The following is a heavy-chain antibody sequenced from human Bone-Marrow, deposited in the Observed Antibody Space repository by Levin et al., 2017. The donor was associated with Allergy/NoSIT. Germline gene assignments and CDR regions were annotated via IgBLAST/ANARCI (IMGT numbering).Heavy chain of an antibody. J-gene: IGHJ4*02. V-gene: IGHV3-23*01. Sequence: GGSLRLSCAASGFTFSSYAMSWVRQAPGKGLDWVSAISGSGTSTYYADSVKGRFTISRDNFMTTLYLQMNSLRAEDTAVYYCAKGAGWVAGAGALIWGQGTLVTVSS. CDR1: GFTFSSYA. CDR3: AKGAGWVAGAGALI. D-gene: IGHD6-19*01. CDR2: ISGSGTST.